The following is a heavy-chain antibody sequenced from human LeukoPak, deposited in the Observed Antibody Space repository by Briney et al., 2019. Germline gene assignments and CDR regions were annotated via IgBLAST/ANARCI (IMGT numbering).Heavy chain of an antibody. CDR1: GFTFSTYV. J-gene: IGHJ4*02. V-gene: IGHV3-33*01. CDR3: ARDRGYTYGHPLDY. Sequence: PGRSLRLSCAASGFTFSTYVIHWVRQAPGKGLEWVALIWHDGSNKYYGDSVKDRFTISRDNSKSTLYLQMDSLRDEDTAVYYCARDRGYTYGHPLDYWGQGTLVTVSS. CDR2: IWHDGSNK. D-gene: IGHD5-18*01.